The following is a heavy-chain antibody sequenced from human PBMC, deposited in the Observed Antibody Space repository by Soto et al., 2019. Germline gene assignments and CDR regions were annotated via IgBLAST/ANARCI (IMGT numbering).Heavy chain of an antibody. CDR2: INAANGNT. Sequence: QVQLLQSGAEVQKPGASVKVSCKASGYTFSNYALHWVRQAPGQRLEWMGWINAANGNTKYSRKFQGRVTITRDTSANTAYMELSSLRSEDTAVYYCGRSVVGATGEILYNAMDVWGQGTTVTVSS. CDR3: GRSVVGATGEILYNAMDV. CDR1: GYTFSNYA. D-gene: IGHD2-15*01. V-gene: IGHV1-3*01. J-gene: IGHJ6*02.